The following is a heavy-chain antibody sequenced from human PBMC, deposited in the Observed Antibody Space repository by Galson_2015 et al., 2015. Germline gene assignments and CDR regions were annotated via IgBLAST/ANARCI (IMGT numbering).Heavy chain of an antibody. CDR3: ARADGLCGGGSCYSGLSYFDV. D-gene: IGHD2-15*01. J-gene: IGHJ4*02. Sequence: TLSLTCTVSGGPIRSGDYYWSWIRLPPGKGLEWIGYIDYNGDTYYNPSLKSRVTISVDTSKNQFSLKLSSVTAADTAVYYGARADGLCGGGSCYSGLSYFDVWGQGTLVTVSA. CDR2: IDYNGDT. CDR1: GGPIRSGDYY. V-gene: IGHV4-30-4*01.